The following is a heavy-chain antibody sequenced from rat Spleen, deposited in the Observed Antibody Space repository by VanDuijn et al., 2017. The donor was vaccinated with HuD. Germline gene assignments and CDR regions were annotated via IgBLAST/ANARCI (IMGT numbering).Heavy chain of an antibody. J-gene: IGHJ3*01. CDR1: GFTFSRYW. V-gene: IGHV5-58*01. D-gene: IGHD1-2*01. Sequence: EVQLVESDGGLVQPGRSLKLSCVASGFTFSRYWMYWVRQAPGKGLEWISSIDTDGVRTYYSDSVKGRFTISRDNAKSTLYLQMESLRSEDTATYYCATALIIIAAPHWFAYWGQGTLVTVSS. CDR2: IDTDGVRT. CDR3: ATALIIIAAPHWFAY.